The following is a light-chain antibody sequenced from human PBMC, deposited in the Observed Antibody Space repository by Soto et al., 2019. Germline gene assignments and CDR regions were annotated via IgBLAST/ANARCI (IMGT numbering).Light chain of an antibody. CDR2: EVS. Sequence: HSALTQPASVSGSPGQSITISCTGTSSDVGGHNYVSWYQQHPGTAPKLMIYEVSNRPSGVSDRFSGSRSGNTASLTISGLQADDESDYYCISYTSSSTWVFGGGTKLTVL. J-gene: IGLJ3*02. CDR3: ISYTSSSTWV. CDR1: SSDVGGHNY. V-gene: IGLV2-14*01.